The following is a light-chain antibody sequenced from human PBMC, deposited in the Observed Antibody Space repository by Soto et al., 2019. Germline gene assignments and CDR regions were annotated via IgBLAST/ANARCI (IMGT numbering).Light chain of an antibody. J-gene: IGLJ2*01. CDR2: RND. CDR1: SSNIESNY. CDR3: AAWDVSLSGVI. V-gene: IGLV1-47*01. Sequence: QSALTQPPSASGTPGQRVTISCSGSSSNIESNYVYWYQQFPGTAPKLLIFRNDQRPSGVPDRFSGSKSGTSASLAISGLRSEDEADYYCAAWDVSLSGVIFGGGTKLTVL.